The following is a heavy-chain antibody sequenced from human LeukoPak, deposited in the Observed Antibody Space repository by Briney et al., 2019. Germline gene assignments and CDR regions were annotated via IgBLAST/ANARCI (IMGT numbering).Heavy chain of an antibody. CDR3: AKAYYGSGSWGDYYFDY. J-gene: IGHJ4*02. D-gene: IGHD3-10*01. V-gene: IGHV3-23*01. CDR1: GFTFSSYA. CDR2: ISGSGGST. Sequence: GGSLRLSCAASGFTFSSYAMSWVRQAPGKGLEWVSAISGSGGSTYYADSVKGRFTISRDNSKNTLYLQMNSLRAEDTAVYYCAKAYYGSGSWGDYYFDYWGQGTLVTVSS.